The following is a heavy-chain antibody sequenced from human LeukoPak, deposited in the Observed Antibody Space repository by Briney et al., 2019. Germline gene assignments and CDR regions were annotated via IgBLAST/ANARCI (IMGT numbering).Heavy chain of an antibody. V-gene: IGHV1-46*01. CDR1: GYTFTSYY. Sequence: ASVKVSCKASGYTFTSYYMNWVRQASGQGLEWMGIINPSGGSTSYAQKFQGRVTMTRDTSTSTVYMELSSLRSEDTAVYYCARFSYDYVWGSYRSPPDYWGQGTLVTVSS. D-gene: IGHD3-16*02. J-gene: IGHJ4*02. CDR3: ARFSYDYVWGSYRSPPDY. CDR2: INPSGGST.